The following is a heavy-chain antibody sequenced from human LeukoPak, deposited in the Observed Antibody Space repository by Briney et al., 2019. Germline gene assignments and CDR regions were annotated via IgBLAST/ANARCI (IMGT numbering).Heavy chain of an antibody. Sequence: GGSLRLSCAASGFTFSSYGMHWVRQAPGKGLEWVAVVSYDGSNKYYADSVKGRFTISRDNSKNTVYLQMKSLRAEETAVYYCAKDLRAAAADYWGQGTLVTVSS. V-gene: IGHV3-30*18. D-gene: IGHD6-13*01. CDR2: VSYDGSNK. CDR1: GFTFSSYG. J-gene: IGHJ4*02. CDR3: AKDLRAAAADY.